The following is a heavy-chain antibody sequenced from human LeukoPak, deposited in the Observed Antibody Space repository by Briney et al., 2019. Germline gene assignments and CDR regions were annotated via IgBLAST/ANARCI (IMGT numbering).Heavy chain of an antibody. D-gene: IGHD6-6*01. V-gene: IGHV2-5*01. J-gene: IGHJ2*01. CDR2: IYWNDDK. CDR3: AHSFRYSSSSPWYFDL. Sequence: ESGPTLVKPTQTLTLTCTFSGFSLSTSGVGVGWIRQPPGKALEWLALIYWNDDKRYSPSLKSRLTITKDTSKNQVVLTMTNMDPVDTATYYCAHSFRYSSSSPWYFDLWGRGTLVTVSS. CDR1: GFSLSTSGVG.